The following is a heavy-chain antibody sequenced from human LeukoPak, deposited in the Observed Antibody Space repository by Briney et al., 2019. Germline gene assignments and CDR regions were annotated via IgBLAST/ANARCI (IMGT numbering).Heavy chain of an antibody. CDR1: GGSTSSYY. CDR2: IYYSGST. D-gene: IGHD2-15*01. J-gene: IGHJ6*02. CDR3: ARKMGSSWYSPSMDV. Sequence: SETLSLTCTVSGGSTSSYYWSWIRQPPGKGLEWIGYIYYSGSTNYNPSLKSRVTISVDTSKNQFSLKLSSVTAADTAVYYCARKMGSSWYSPSMDVWGQGTTVTVSS. V-gene: IGHV4-59*01.